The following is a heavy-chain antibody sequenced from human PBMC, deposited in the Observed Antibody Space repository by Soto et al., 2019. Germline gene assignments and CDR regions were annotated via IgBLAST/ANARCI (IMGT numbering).Heavy chain of an antibody. J-gene: IGHJ3*02. V-gene: IGHV3-48*02. CDR2: ISVGSGSI. CDR1: GFTFSSYA. Sequence: EAHLVESGGGLVQPGRSRRLSCAASGFTFSSYAFNWVRQAPGKGLEWISYISVGSGSIFYADSVKGRFTISRDDAQNSLYLQRNTLRDEDTAIYFCVRDDKWAFDIWGQGTTVIVSS. CDR3: VRDDKWAFDI. D-gene: IGHD1-26*01.